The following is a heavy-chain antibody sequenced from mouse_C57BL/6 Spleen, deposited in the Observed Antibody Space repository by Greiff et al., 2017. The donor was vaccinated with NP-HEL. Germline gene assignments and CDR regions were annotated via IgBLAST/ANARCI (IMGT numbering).Heavy chain of an antibody. Sequence: QVQLQQSGPELVKPGASVKISCKASGYAFSSSWMNWVKQRPGKGLEWIGRIYPGDGDTNYNGKFKGKATLTADKSSSTAYMQLSSLTSEDSAVYFCSRRNYDYDGGAWFAYWGQGTLVTVSA. CDR3: SRRNYDYDGGAWFAY. D-gene: IGHD2-4*01. CDR1: GYAFSSSW. V-gene: IGHV1-82*01. CDR2: IYPGDGDT. J-gene: IGHJ3*01.